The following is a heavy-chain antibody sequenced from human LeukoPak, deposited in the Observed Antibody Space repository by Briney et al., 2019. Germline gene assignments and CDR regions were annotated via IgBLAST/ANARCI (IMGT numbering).Heavy chain of an antibody. CDR1: GYTLTTYD. Sequence: GASVNVSCKASGYTLTTYDINWVRQAPGQGLEWMGWMNPNSGKTGYAQKFQDRITITRNTSISTAYMELSSLGSEDTAVYYCARETPSRYFDYWGQGTLVTVSP. V-gene: IGHV1-8*01. CDR3: ARETPSRYFDY. D-gene: IGHD4-23*01. J-gene: IGHJ4*02. CDR2: MNPNSGKT.